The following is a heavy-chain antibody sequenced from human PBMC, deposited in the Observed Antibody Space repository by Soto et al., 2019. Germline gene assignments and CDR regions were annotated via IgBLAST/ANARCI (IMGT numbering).Heavy chain of an antibody. CDR1: GFNFSNYW. D-gene: IGHD4-4*01. V-gene: IGHV3-74*01. CDR3: ARGTTTRGNYYYGMDV. J-gene: IGHJ6*02. Sequence: EVQLVESGGGLVQPGGSLRLSCAASGFNFSNYWMHWVRQAPGKGLVWVSRMNSAGNSINYADSVKGRFTISRDNAKNTPYLQMHSLRVEHTAVYFCARGTTTRGNYYYGMDVWGQGTAVTVSS. CDR2: MNSAGNSI.